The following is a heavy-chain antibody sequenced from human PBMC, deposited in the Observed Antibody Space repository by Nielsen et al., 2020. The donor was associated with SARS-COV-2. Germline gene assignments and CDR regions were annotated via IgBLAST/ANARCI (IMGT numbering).Heavy chain of an antibody. CDR2: IYYSGST. CDR3: ARERVGGITIFGVVTRYGMDV. Sequence: LRLSCTVFGGFLSSYYWSWIRQPPGKGREWNGYIYYSGSTNYNPSLKSRVTISVTTSKNQFSLKLSSVTAADTALCYCARERVGGITIFGVVTRYGMDVWGQGTTVTVSS. V-gene: IGHV4-59*01. CDR1: GGFLSSYY. D-gene: IGHD3-3*01. J-gene: IGHJ6*02.